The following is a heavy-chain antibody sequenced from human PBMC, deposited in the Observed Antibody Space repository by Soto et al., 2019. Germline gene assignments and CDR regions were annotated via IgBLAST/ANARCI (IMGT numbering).Heavy chain of an antibody. D-gene: IGHD6-19*01. Sequence: GESLKISCKGSGYSFTSYWISWVRQMPGKGLEWMGRIDPSDSYTNYSPSFQGHVTISADKSISTAYLQWSSLKASDTAMYYCAQTVAGTSYYYGMDVWGQGTTVTVSS. CDR1: GYSFTSYW. V-gene: IGHV5-10-1*01. CDR3: AQTVAGTSYYYGMDV. J-gene: IGHJ6*02. CDR2: IDPSDSYT.